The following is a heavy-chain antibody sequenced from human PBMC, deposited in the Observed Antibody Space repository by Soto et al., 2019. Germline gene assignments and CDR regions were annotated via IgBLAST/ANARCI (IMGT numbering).Heavy chain of an antibody. V-gene: IGHV6-1*01. J-gene: IGHJ6*02. CDR3: ARVTDCSSTSCYFLDV. CDR1: GDSVSSNSAA. CDR2: TYYRSKWYN. D-gene: IGHD2-2*01. Sequence: PSQTLSLTCAISGDSVSSNSAALNWIRQSPSRGLEWLGRTYYRSKWYNDYAVSVKSRITINPDTSKNQFSLQLNSVTPEDTAVYYCARVTDCSSTSCYFLDVWGQGTTVTVSS.